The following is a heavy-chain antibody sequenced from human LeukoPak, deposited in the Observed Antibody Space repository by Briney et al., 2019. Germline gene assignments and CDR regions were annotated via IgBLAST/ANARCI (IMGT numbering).Heavy chain of an antibody. CDR1: GYTFTSYD. CDR3: ARRFTVTGDYYYYMNV. D-gene: IGHD4-11*01. V-gene: IGHV1-8*03. CDR2: MNPNSGNT. Sequence: ASVKVSCTAAGYTFTSYDINWVRQAPGQGLEWMGWMNPNSGNTGYAQKFQGRVTITRNTSISTAYMELSSLRSEDTAVYYCARRFTVTGDYYYYMNVWGKGTTVTVSS. J-gene: IGHJ6*03.